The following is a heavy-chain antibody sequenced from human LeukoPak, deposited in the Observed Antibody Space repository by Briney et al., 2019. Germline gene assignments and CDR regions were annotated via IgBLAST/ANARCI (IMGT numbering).Heavy chain of an antibody. CDR1: GGSFSGYY. J-gene: IGHJ3*02. Sequence: PSETLSLTCAVYGGSFSGYYWSWIRQPPGKGLEWIGEINHSGSTNYNPSLKSRVTISVDTSKNQFSLKLSSVTAADTAVYYCARQGPLGYCSSTSCTVAFDIWGQGTMVTVSS. V-gene: IGHV4-34*01. D-gene: IGHD2-2*01. CDR3: ARQGPLGYCSSTSCTVAFDI. CDR2: INHSGST.